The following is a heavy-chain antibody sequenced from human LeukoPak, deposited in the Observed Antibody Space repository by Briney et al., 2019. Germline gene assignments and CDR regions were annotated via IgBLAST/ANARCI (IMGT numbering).Heavy chain of an antibody. V-gene: IGHV3-7*01. Sequence: GGSLRLSCAASGFTFSSYWMSWVRQAPGKGLEWVANIKQDGSEKYYVDSVKGRFTISRDNAKNSLYLQMNSLRAEDTALYYCARAYSSSWLAYYYYAMDVWGQGTTVTVSS. CDR2: IKQDGSEK. CDR3: ARAYSSSWLAYYYYAMDV. CDR1: GFTFSSYW. D-gene: IGHD6-13*01. J-gene: IGHJ6*02.